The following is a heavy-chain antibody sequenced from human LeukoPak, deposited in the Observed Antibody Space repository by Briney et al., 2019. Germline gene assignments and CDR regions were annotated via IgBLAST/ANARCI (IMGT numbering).Heavy chain of an antibody. CDR3: AKVSADNRHAVGFFFDS. D-gene: IGHD1-1*01. J-gene: IGHJ4*02. CDR2: ISGSGGST. V-gene: IGHV3-23*01. Sequence: GGSLRLSCAASGFTFSSYAMSWVRQAPGKGLEWVSAISGSGGSTYYADSVKGRFTISRDNSKNTLYLEVNSLRAEDTAVYFCAKVSADNRHAVGFFFDSWGQGTLVTVSS. CDR1: GFTFSSYA.